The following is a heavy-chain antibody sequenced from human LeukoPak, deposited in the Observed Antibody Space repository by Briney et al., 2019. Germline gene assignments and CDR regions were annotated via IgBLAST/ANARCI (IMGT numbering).Heavy chain of an antibody. J-gene: IGHJ6*02. D-gene: IGHD6-6*01. CDR1: GFTFSIYT. CDR3: AREEDSSTIRSSHGMDV. CDR2: ISSGGTYI. Sequence: GGSLRLSCAPSGFTFSIYTMNWVRQAPGKGLEWVSCISSGGTYIYNADSVKGRFTISRNNAKNSLYLQMNNLRAGDTAVYYCAREEDSSTIRSSHGMDVWGQGTTVTVSS. V-gene: IGHV3-21*01.